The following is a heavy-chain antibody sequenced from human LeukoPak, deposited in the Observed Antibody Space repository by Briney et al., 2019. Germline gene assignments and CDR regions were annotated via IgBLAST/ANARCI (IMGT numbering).Heavy chain of an antibody. Sequence: ASVKVSCKVSGYTLTELSVHWVRQAPGKGLEWMGNFDPKDGDTIYAQRFQGRITLTRDMSATTDYMELSSLTSEDTAVYYCARDNSVGGIAWWFDPWGQGTLVTVSS. CDR1: GYTLTELS. D-gene: IGHD1-26*01. CDR3: ARDNSVGGIAWWFDP. CDR2: FDPKDGDT. V-gene: IGHV1-24*01. J-gene: IGHJ5*02.